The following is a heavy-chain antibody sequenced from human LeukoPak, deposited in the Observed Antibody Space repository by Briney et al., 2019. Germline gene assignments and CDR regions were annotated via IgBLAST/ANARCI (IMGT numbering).Heavy chain of an antibody. CDR3: AREWEQKSAFDI. D-gene: IGHD1-26*01. J-gene: IGHJ3*02. V-gene: IGHV1-46*01. CDR2: INPSGGST. CDR1: GYTFTSYY. Sequence: ASVKASCKASGYTFTSYYMHWVRQAPGQGLEWMGIINPSGGSTSYAQKFQGRVTMTRDTSTSTVHMDLSSLRSEDTAVYYCAREWEQKSAFDIWGQGTMVTVSS.